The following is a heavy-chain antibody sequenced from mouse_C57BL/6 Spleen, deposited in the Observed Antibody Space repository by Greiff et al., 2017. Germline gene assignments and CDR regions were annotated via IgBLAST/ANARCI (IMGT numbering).Heavy chain of an antibody. V-gene: IGHV1-69*01. D-gene: IGHD2-5*01. CDR3: ACYYSNYGGAY. J-gene: IGHJ3*01. CDR2: IDPSDSYT. CDR1: GYTFTSYW. Sequence: QVQLQQPGAELVMPGASVKLSCKASGYTFTSYWMHWVKQRPGQGLEWIGEIDPSDSYTNSNQKFKGKSTLTVDKSSSTAYMQLSSLTSEDSAVYYCACYYSNYGGAYWGQGTLVTVSA.